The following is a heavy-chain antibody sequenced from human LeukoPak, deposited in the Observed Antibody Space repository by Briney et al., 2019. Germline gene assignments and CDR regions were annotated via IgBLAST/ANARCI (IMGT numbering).Heavy chain of an antibody. V-gene: IGHV4-59*01. CDR3: ARGVGQQWLAKPYYFDY. CDR1: GGSISSYY. D-gene: IGHD6-19*01. J-gene: IGHJ4*02. CDR2: IYYSGST. Sequence: SETLSLTCTVSGGSISSYYWSWIRQPPGKGLEWIGYIYYSGSTNYNPSLKSRVTISVDTSKNQFSPKLSSVTAADTAVYYCARGVGQQWLAKPYYFDYWGQGTLVTVSS.